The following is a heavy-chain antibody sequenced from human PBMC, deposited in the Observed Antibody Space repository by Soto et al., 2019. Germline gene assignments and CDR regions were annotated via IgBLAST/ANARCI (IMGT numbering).Heavy chain of an antibody. Sequence: ASVKVSCKASGYTFTGHYMHWVRQVSGKRLEYLGWLKSDNGGTYYAPKFQGRVTFTRDTSTATAYMELSGLRSDDTAVYYCARKGYIGNFGLDVWGQGTTVTVSS. J-gene: IGHJ6*02. CDR1: GYTFTGHY. V-gene: IGHV1-2*02. D-gene: IGHD5-12*01. CDR3: ARKGYIGNFGLDV. CDR2: LKSDNGGT.